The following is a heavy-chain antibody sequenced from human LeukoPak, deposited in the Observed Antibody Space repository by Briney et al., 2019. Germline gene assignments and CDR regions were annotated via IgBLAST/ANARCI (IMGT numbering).Heavy chain of an antibody. J-gene: IGHJ4*02. CDR3: ARAYYYDTSATPDY. CDR2: IWYDGSIK. V-gene: IGHV3-33*01. Sequence: GGSLRLSCAASGFTFTNYGMHWVRQAPGKGLEWVAVIWYDGSIKYYADSVKGRFTISRDNSKNTLFLQMNSPRAEDTAVYYCARAYYYDTSATPDYWGQGTLVTVSS. D-gene: IGHD3-22*01. CDR1: GFTFTNYG.